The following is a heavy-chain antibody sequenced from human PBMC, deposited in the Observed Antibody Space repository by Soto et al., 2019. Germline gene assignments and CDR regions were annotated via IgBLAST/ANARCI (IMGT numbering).Heavy chain of an antibody. D-gene: IGHD3-10*01. CDR3: ARRDSGNYSRDWFDP. CDR2: ITHSGST. Sequence: QVQLQQWGAGLLKPAETLSLTCAVYGESFSGYYWSWIRQPPGKGLEWIGEITHSGSTNYNSSPKSRGTISADTSKNQFSLKLSSVTAADTAVYYCARRDSGNYSRDWFDPWGQGTLVTVSS. V-gene: IGHV4-34*01. CDR1: GESFSGYY. J-gene: IGHJ5*02.